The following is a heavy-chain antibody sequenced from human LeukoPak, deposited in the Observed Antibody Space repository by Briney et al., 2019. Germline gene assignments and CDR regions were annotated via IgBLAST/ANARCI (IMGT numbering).Heavy chain of an antibody. CDR1: GGSISSSSYY. D-gene: IGHD3-9*01. V-gene: IGHV4-39*01. CDR3: ARHYDFDWFDY. CDR2: IYYSGST. Sequence: KPSETLSLTCTVSGGSISSSSYYWGWIRQPPGKGLEWIGSIYYSGSTYYNPSLKSRVTISVDTSKNQFSLKLSSVTAADTAVYYCARHYDFDWFDYWGQGTLVTVSS. J-gene: IGHJ4*02.